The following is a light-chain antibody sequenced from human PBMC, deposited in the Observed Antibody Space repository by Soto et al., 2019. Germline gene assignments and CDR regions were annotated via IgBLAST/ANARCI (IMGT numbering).Light chain of an antibody. J-gene: IGKJ1*01. V-gene: IGKV1-5*03. CDR2: EAA. Sequence: DIQMTQSPSTLSASVGDRVTITCRASQYIHNYLAWYQQKPGEAPKLLIYEAANLESGVPSRFSGSGTGTEFTLTIGSLQPDDFAPYYCQQSNNYPWTFGQGTRVEI. CDR1: QYIHNY. CDR3: QQSNNYPWT.